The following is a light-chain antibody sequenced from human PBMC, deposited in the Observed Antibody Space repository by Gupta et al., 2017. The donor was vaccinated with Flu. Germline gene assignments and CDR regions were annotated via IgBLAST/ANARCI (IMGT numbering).Light chain of an antibody. Sequence: SPEKATILCSGTRHIVSNYLAWYQQKRGQAPRLLIFGASTRATGIPARFSGSGSGTEFTLTISSLQSEDFAVYYCQQYSHWPYTFGQGTKLEIK. CDR2: GAS. V-gene: IGKV3-15*01. J-gene: IGKJ2*01. CDR3: QQYSHWPYT. CDR1: HIVSNY.